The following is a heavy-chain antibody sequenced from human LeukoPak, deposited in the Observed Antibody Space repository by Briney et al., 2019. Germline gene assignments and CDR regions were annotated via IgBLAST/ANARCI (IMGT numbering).Heavy chain of an antibody. CDR3: ARALYDSSGYYPGILDY. D-gene: IGHD3-22*01. CDR2: ISYDGSKK. J-gene: IGHJ4*02. V-gene: IGHV3-30*19. Sequence: PGGSLRLSCAASGFTFNTYGMHWVRQAPGKGLEWVIVISYDGSKKDYADSVKGRFTISRDNSKNTLYLQMNSLRAEDTAVYYCARALYDSSGYYPGILDYWGQGTLVTVSS. CDR1: GFTFNTYG.